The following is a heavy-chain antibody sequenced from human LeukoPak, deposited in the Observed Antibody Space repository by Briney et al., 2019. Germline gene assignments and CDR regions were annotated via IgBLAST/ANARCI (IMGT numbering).Heavy chain of an antibody. V-gene: IGHV1-69*13. CDR3: ARDQVRYSSGWTSGGY. Sequence: SVKVSCKASGGTFSSYAISWVRQAPGQGLEWMGGIIPIFGTANYAQKFQGRVTITADESTSTAYMELSSLRSEDTGVYYCARDQVRYSSGWTSGGYWGQGTLVTVSS. D-gene: IGHD6-19*01. J-gene: IGHJ4*02. CDR2: IIPIFGTA. CDR1: GGTFSSYA.